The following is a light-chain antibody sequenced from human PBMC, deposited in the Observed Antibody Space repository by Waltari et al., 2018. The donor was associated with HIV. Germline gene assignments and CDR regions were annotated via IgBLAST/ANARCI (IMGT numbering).Light chain of an antibody. CDR3: QQSYNTPRT. V-gene: IGKV1-39*01. Sequence: DIQMTQSQSSLSASVGDRVTISCRASGRISYYLNWYQQKPGEAPKVPISAASNLQSGVPSRFSGSGSGTDFTLTISSLQPEDFATYYCQQSYNTPRTFGQGTKVEIK. J-gene: IGKJ1*01. CDR2: AAS. CDR1: GRISYY.